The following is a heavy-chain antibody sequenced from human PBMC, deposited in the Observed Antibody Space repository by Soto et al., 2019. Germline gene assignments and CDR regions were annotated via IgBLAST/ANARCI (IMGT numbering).Heavy chain of an antibody. Sequence: PSETLSLTCTVSGGSVSSGSYYWTWIRQPPGKGLEWIGYIDYSGSTNYNPSLKSRVTISIDTSKNQFSLKLRSVTAADTAVYYCARRSRTNDYYFGYWGQGTMVTAPQ. CDR3: ARRSRTNDYYFGY. CDR1: GGSVSSGSYY. J-gene: IGHJ4*02. CDR2: IDYSGST. V-gene: IGHV4-61*01. D-gene: IGHD2-8*01.